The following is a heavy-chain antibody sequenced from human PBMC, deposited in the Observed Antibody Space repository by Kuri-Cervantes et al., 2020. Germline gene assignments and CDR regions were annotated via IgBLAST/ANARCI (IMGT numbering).Heavy chain of an antibody. V-gene: IGHV3-74*01. CDR2: INSDGSST. CDR3: ARSHCSSTSCYKIYYYYGMDV. J-gene: IGHJ6*02. D-gene: IGHD2-2*02. CDR1: GFTFSSYW. Sequence: GGSLRLSCAASGFTFSSYWMHWVRQAPGKGLVWVSRINSDGSSTSYADSVKGRFTISRDNAKNTLYLQMNSLRAEDTAVYYCARSHCSSTSCYKIYYYYGMDVWGLGTTVTVSS.